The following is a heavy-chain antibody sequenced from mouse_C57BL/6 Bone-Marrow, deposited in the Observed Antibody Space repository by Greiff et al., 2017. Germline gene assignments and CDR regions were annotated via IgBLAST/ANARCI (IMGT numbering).Heavy chain of an antibody. V-gene: IGHV1-55*01. CDR1: GYTFTSYW. Sequence: QVQLQQPGAELVKPGASVKMSCKASGYTFTSYWITWVKQRPGQGLEWIGDIYPGSGSTNYNEKFKSKATLTVDTSSSTAYMQLSSLTSEDSAVYYCARPGNPTAWFAYWGQGTLVTVSA. CDR3: ARPGNPTAWFAY. CDR2: IYPGSGST. D-gene: IGHD2-1*01. J-gene: IGHJ3*01.